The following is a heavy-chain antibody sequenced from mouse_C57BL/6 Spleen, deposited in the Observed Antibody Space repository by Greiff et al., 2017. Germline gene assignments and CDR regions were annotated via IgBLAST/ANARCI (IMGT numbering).Heavy chain of an antibody. J-gene: IGHJ1*03. CDR1: GFSINSDCY. Sequence: EVQVVESGPSLVRPSQTLSLTCTVTGFSINSDCYWIWIRQFPGNKLEYIGYTFYSGITYYNPSLESRTYITRDTSKNQFSLKLSSVATEDTATYYCARDHGKGYFDVWGTGTTVTVSS. V-gene: IGHV3-3*01. CDR2: TFYSGIT. D-gene: IGHD2-1*01. CDR3: ARDHGKGYFDV.